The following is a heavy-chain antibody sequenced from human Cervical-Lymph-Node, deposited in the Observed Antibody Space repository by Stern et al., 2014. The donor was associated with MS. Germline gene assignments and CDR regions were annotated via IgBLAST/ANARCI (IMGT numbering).Heavy chain of an antibody. D-gene: IGHD6-19*01. CDR2: ISSRGSCI. J-gene: IGHJ3*02. CDR1: GFTFSDYY. V-gene: IGHV3-11*01. Sequence: VQLVESGGGLVKPGGSLRLSCAASGFTFSDYYMSWIRQAPGKGLEWVSSISSRGSCIYYADSEKRRCLIARDNAKKSLYLPMDSLRAEDTAVYYCARSHSKWLVHDAFDIWGQGTMVSVSS. CDR3: ARSHSKWLVHDAFDI.